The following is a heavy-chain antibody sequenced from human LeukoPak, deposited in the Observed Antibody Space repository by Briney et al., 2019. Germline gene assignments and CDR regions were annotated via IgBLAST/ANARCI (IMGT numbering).Heavy chain of an antibody. D-gene: IGHD3-3*01. CDR2: ISSSSSYI. Sequence: GGSLRLSCAASGFTFSSYSMNWVRQAPGKGLEWVSSISSSSSYIYYADSVKGRFTISRDNAKNSLYLQMNSLRAEDTAVYYCARDRERFLPGRGGFDPWGQGTLVTVSS. J-gene: IGHJ5*02. CDR1: GFTFSSYS. CDR3: ARDRERFLPGRGGFDP. V-gene: IGHV3-21*01.